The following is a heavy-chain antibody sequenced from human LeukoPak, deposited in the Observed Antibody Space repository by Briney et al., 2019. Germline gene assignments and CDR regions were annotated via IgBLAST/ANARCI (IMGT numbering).Heavy chain of an antibody. CDR3: AKDGGVVVIGDELDY. Sequence: PGRSLRLSCAASGFTFSSYGMHWVRQAPGKGLEWVAVIWYDGSNKYSADSVKGRFTISRDNSKNTLYLQMNSLRAEDTAVYYCAKDGGVVVIGDELDYWGQGTLVTVSS. CDR2: IWYDGSNK. CDR1: GFTFSSYG. D-gene: IGHD3-22*01. J-gene: IGHJ4*02. V-gene: IGHV3-33*06.